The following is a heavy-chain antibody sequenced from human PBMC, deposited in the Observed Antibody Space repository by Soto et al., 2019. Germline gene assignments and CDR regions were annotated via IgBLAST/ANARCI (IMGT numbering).Heavy chain of an antibody. V-gene: IGHV1-18*01. J-gene: IGHJ6*02. CDR2: ISAYNGNT. Sequence: ASVKVSCKASGYTFTSYGISWVRQAPGQGLEWMGWISAYNGNTNYAQKLQGRVTMTTDTSTSTAYMELRSLRSDDTAVYYCAREVVPAATQARYYYYGMDVWGQGTTVTVSS. CDR3: AREVVPAATQARYYYYGMDV. CDR1: GYTFTSYG. D-gene: IGHD2-2*01.